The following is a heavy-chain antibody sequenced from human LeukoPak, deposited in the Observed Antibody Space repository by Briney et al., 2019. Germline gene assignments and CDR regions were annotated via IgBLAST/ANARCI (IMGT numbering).Heavy chain of an antibody. J-gene: IGHJ4*02. V-gene: IGHV4-31*03. CDR2: IYYSGTT. CDR1: GGSIRTSGNY. D-gene: IGHD2-8*01. Sequence: SQTLSLTCTVSGGSIRTSGNYWSWIPHHPGKGLERMGCIYYSGTTYDSPSLKSRLTVSVDTSKNQFFLDLTSVTAADTAVYYCARLVYGNGWQIDYWGRGTLVTVSS. CDR3: ARLVYGNGWQIDY.